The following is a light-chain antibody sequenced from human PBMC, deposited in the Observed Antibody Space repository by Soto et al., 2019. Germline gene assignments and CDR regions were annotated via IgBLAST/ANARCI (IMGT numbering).Light chain of an antibody. CDR2: EVT. J-gene: IGLJ2*01. CDR3: SSYAGNNNFVV. V-gene: IGLV2-8*01. CDR1: SSDIGTYNY. Sequence: QSALTQPRSASGSLGQSVTISCTGSSSDIGTYNYVSWYQQFPGKAPKLMIYEVTKRPSGVPDRFSGSKSGNTASLTVSGLQPDEEADYYCSSYAGNNNFVVFGGGTKLTV.